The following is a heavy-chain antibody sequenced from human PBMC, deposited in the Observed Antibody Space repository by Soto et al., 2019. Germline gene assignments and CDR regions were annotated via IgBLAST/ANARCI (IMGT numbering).Heavy chain of an antibody. CDR3: ARGGIAADGPPEY. J-gene: IGHJ4*02. CDR2: IYYSGST. D-gene: IGHD6-13*01. CDR1: GGSISSGGYY. Sequence: QVQLQESGPGLVKPSQTLSLTCTVSGGSISSGGYYWSWIRQHPGKGLEWIGYIYYSGSTYYNPSPEHPVTRSVDTSKNQFSLKLSSATAADTALYYCARGGIAADGPPEYWGQGTLVTVSS. V-gene: IGHV4-31*01.